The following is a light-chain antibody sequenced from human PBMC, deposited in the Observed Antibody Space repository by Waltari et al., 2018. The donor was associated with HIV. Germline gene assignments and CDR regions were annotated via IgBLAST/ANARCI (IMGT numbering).Light chain of an antibody. CDR3: GTWDSSLSGGV. J-gene: IGLJ1*01. Sequence: QSVLTQPPSVSAAPGQKVTISCSGSSSNIGNNYVSWYQQLPGTAPKLLIYDSNKRPSEIPDRFSGSKSGTSATLGITGLQTGDEADYYCGTWDSSLSGGVFGTGTKVTVL. CDR1: SSNIGNNY. V-gene: IGLV1-51*01. CDR2: DSN.